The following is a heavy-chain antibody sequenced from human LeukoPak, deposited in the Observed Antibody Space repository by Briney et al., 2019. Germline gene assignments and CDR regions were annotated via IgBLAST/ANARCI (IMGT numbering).Heavy chain of an antibody. V-gene: IGHV4-59*01. Sequence: SETLSLTCTVSGGSISSYYWGWIRQPPGKGLEWVGYIYYSGSTNYNPSLKSRVTISVDTSKNQFSLKLSSVTAADTAVYYCARGVSTSRTLFDWFDPWGQGTLVTVSS. CDR3: ARGVSTSRTLFDWFDP. D-gene: IGHD2-2*01. CDR2: IYYSGST. CDR1: GGSISSYY. J-gene: IGHJ5*02.